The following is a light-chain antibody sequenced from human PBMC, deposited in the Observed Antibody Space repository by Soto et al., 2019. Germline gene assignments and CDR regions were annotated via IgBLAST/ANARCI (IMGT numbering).Light chain of an antibody. J-gene: IGKJ1*01. CDR3: QKYYDWLTWT. CDR2: GAS. V-gene: IGKV3-15*01. CDR1: QSISRN. Sequence: EIVMTQSPATLSVSPGERATLSCRAGQSISRNLAWYQQKPGQAPRLLIYGASNRATGIPARFSGSGSGTDFTLTISRLQSEDFAIYYCQKYYDWLTWTFGQGTKVDIK.